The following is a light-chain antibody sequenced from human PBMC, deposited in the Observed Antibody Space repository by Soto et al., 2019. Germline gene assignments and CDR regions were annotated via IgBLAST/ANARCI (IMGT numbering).Light chain of an antibody. J-gene: IGKJ4*01. CDR3: QQYDSSPLT. CDR1: QSVSSNY. V-gene: IGKV3-20*01. CDR2: GAS. Sequence: EIVLTQSPGTLSLSPGERATLSCRASQSVSSNYLAWCQQKPGQAPRLLIYGASSRATGIPDRFSGSGSGTDFTLTISRLEPEDVAVYYCQQYDSSPLTFGGGTKVEIK.